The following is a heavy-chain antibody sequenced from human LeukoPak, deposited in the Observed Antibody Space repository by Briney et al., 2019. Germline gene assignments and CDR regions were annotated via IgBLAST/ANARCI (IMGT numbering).Heavy chain of an antibody. CDR2: INPNGGGT. J-gene: IGHJ6*03. V-gene: IGHV1-2*02. Sequence: GASVKVSCKASGYTFTRYYMHWVRQAPGQGLEWMGWINPNGGGTNYAQKFQGRVTMTRDTSISTAYMELSRLRSDDTAVYYCARDLVNCSSTSCYYYYYYYMDVWGKGTTVTVSS. D-gene: IGHD2-2*01. CDR1: GYTFTRYY. CDR3: ARDLVNCSSTSCYYYYYYYMDV.